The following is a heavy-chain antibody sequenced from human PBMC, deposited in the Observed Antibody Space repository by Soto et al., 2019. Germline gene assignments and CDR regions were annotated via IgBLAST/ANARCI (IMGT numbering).Heavy chain of an antibody. J-gene: IGHJ4*02. CDR3: AREEGDSSSWYFAY. CDR1: GFTFSSYA. V-gene: IGHV3-30-3*01. Sequence: GGSLRLSCAASGFTFSSYAMHWVRQAPGKGLEWVAVISYDGSNKYYADSVKGRFTISRDNSKNTLYLQMNSLRAEDTAVYYCAREEGDSSSWYFAYWGQGTLVTVSS. CDR2: ISYDGSNK. D-gene: IGHD6-13*01.